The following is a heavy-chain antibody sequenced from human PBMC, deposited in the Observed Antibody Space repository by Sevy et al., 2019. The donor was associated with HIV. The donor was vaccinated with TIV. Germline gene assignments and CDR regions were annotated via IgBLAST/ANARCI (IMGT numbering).Heavy chain of an antibody. V-gene: IGHV3-23*01. CDR2: VSGSGGST. Sequence: GGSLRLSCAVSGFTLTSYAMNWVRQAPGKGLEWVSGVSGSGGSTDYADSVKGRFTISRDNSRNTLYLQINSLRAEDTAVYYCVKDVAYDNTYLDYWGQGTLVTVSS. J-gene: IGHJ4*02. CDR3: VKDVAYDNTYLDY. D-gene: IGHD3-22*01. CDR1: GFTLTSYA.